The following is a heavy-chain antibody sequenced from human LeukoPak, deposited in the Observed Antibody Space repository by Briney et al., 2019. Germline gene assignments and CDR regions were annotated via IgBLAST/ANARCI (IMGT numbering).Heavy chain of an antibody. CDR3: ARAGYYYDSSGYYPPGGYFDY. Sequence: GGSLRLSCAASGFTFSSYAMPWVRQAPGKGLEWVAVISYDGSNKYYADSVKGRFTISRDNSKNTLYLQMNSLRAEDTAVYYCARAGYYYDSSGYYPPGGYFDYWGQGTLVTVSS. CDR2: ISYDGSNK. D-gene: IGHD3-22*01. CDR1: GFTFSSYA. J-gene: IGHJ4*02. V-gene: IGHV3-30-3*01.